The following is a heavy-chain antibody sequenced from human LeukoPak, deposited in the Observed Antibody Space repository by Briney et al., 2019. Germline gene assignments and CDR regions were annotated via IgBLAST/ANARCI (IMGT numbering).Heavy chain of an antibody. D-gene: IGHD5-24*01. CDR1: GGTFSSYA. J-gene: IGHJ5*02. Sequence: PVKVSCKASGGTFSSYAISWVRQAPGQGLEWMGGIIPIFGTANYAQKFQGRVTITADESTSTAYMELSSLRSEDTAVYYCARDIVEMATNAISGDLHWFDPWGQGTLVTVSS. CDR2: IIPIFGTA. V-gene: IGHV1-69*13. CDR3: ARDIVEMATNAISGDLHWFDP.